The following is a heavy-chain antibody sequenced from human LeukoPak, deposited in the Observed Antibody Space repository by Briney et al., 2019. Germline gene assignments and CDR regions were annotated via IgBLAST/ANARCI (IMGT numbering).Heavy chain of an antibody. V-gene: IGHV4-61*01. Sequence: TSDTLSLPCTVSGGSVSSNSDYGSWIRQPPGKGLERIGYNTFFGRASYKPSLKSRVTISVDTSKNQFSLKLSSVTAADTAVYYCARDTPGGYDFWLFDPWGQGTLVTVSS. CDR2: NTFFGRA. J-gene: IGHJ5*02. CDR3: ARDTPGGYDFWLFDP. D-gene: IGHD5-12*01. CDR1: GGSVSSNSDY.